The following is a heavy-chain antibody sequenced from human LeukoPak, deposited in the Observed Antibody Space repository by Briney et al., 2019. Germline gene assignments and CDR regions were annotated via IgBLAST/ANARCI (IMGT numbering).Heavy chain of an antibody. CDR2: IYYSGST. CDR1: GGSISSSSYY. Sequence: SETLSLTCTVSGGSISSSSYYWGWIRQPPGKGLEWIGSIYYSGSTYYNPSLKSRVTISVDTSKNQFSLKLSSVTAADTAVYYCARWYSSSCWFDPWGQGTLVTVSS. J-gene: IGHJ5*02. V-gene: IGHV4-39*07. D-gene: IGHD6-13*01. CDR3: ARWYSSSCWFDP.